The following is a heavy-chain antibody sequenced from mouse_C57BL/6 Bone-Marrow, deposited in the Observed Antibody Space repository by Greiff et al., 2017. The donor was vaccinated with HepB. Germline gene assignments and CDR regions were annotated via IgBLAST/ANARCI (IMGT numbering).Heavy chain of an antibody. CDR1: GYTFTSYW. J-gene: IGHJ3*01. Sequence: QVQLQQPGAELVKPGASVKMSCKASGYTFTSYWITWVKQRPGQGLEWIGDIYPGSGSTNYNEKFKSKATLTVDTSSSTAYMQLSSLTSEDSAVYYCARSNDYDEKFAYWGQGTLDTVSA. V-gene: IGHV1-55*01. CDR3: ARSNDYDEKFAY. CDR2: IYPGSGST. D-gene: IGHD2-4*01.